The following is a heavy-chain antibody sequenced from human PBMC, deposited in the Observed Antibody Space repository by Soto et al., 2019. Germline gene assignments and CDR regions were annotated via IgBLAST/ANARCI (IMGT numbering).Heavy chain of an antibody. V-gene: IGHV4-59*01. Sequence: QVQLQESGPGLVKPSETLSLTCTVSGGSISSYYWSWIRQPPGKGLEWIGYIYYSGSTNYNPSLKSRVTISVATSKNQFSLKLSSVTAADKAVYYCARDSGGCSSTSCYGGADYWGQGTLVTVSS. CDR3: ARDSGGCSSTSCYGGADY. D-gene: IGHD2-2*01. CDR1: GGSISSYY. CDR2: IYYSGST. J-gene: IGHJ4*02.